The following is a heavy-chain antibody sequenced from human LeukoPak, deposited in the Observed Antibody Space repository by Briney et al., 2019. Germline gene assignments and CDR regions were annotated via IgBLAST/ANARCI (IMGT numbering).Heavy chain of an antibody. J-gene: IGHJ6*02. CDR3: ARDAGGISGSYGYGMDV. D-gene: IGHD3-10*01. Sequence: GESLRISCKGSGYTFTSYWISWVRQMPGKGLEWMGRIDPTDSYTKYSPSFQGHVTISVDKSISTAYLQWSSLKASDIAMYYCARDAGGISGSYGYGMDVWGQGTTVTVSS. V-gene: IGHV5-10-1*01. CDR1: GYTFTSYW. CDR2: IDPTDSYT.